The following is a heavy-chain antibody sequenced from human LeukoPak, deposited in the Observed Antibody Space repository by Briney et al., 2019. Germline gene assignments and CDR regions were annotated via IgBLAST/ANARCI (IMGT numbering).Heavy chain of an antibody. Sequence: SETLSLTCTVSGGSISSGGYYWSWIRQHPGKGLEWIGYIYYSGSTYYNPSLKSRVTISEDTSKNQFSLKLSSVTAADTAVYYCARIPITIFGVVASGMDVWGQGTTVTVSS. CDR1: GGSISSGGYY. CDR2: IYYSGST. CDR3: ARIPITIFGVVASGMDV. J-gene: IGHJ6*02. D-gene: IGHD3-3*01. V-gene: IGHV4-31*03.